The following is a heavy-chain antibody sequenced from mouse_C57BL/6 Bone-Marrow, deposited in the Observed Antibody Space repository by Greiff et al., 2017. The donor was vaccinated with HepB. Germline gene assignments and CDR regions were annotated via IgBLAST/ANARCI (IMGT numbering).Heavy chain of an antibody. CDR3: ARGAYYMNCGYWYIDV. CDR2: IYPGSGST. J-gene: IGHJ1*03. Sequence: VQLQQPGAELVKPGASVKMSCKASGYTFTSYWITWVKQRPGQGLEWIGDIYPGSGSTNYNDKLKSKTTLTVDTSYSTAYMQLSSLTSEDSAVYYCARGAYYMNCGYWYIDVWGTGTAVTVSS. V-gene: IGHV1-55*01. D-gene: IGHD2-12*01. CDR1: GYTFTSYW.